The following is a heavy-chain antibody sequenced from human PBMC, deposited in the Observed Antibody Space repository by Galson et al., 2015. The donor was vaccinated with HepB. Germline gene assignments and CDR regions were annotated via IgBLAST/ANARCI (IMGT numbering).Heavy chain of an antibody. V-gene: IGHV5-51*01. CDR2: IYPGDSDT. CDR3: ARQYCSGGSCYSEYYYYGMDV. J-gene: IGHJ6*02. CDR1: GYSFTSYW. Sequence: QSGAEVKKPGESLKISCKGSGYSFTSYWIGWVRQMPGKGLEWMGIIYPGDSDTRYSPSFQGQVTISADKSISTAYLQWSSLKASDTAMYYCARQYCSGGSCYSEYYYYGMDVWGQGTTVTVSS. D-gene: IGHD2-15*01.